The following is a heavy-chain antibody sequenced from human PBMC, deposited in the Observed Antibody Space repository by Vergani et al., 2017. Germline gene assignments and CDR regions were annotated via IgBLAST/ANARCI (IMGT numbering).Heavy chain of an antibody. Sequence: EVQLLESGGGLVQPGGSLRLSCAASGFTFSTYAMTWVRPAPGKGLEWVSTISSDGGSTYYADSVKGRFTISRDNSKNTLSLQMNSLTAEDTAIYYCSGPQGTSAYYYGGFDSWGQGILVTVSS. CDR1: GFTFSTYA. J-gene: IGHJ4*02. D-gene: IGHD3-22*01. CDR3: SGPQGTSAYYYGGFDS. CDR2: ISSDGGST. V-gene: IGHV3-23*01.